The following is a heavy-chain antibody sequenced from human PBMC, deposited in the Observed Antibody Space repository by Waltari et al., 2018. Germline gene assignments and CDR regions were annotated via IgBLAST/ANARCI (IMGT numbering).Heavy chain of an antibody. D-gene: IGHD6-13*01. Sequence: QVQLQESGPGLVKPSETLSLTCTVSGGSISSYYWSWIRQPPGKGLEWIGYIYYSGSTNFNPSLKSRVTISVDTSKNQFSLKLSSVTAADTAVYYCASSIAAADPEYFQHWGQGTLVTVSS. CDR1: GGSISSYY. CDR3: ASSIAAADPEYFQH. J-gene: IGHJ1*01. V-gene: IGHV4-59*01. CDR2: IYYSGST.